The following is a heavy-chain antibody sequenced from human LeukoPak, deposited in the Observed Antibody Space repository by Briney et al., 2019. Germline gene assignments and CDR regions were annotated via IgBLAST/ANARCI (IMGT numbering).Heavy chain of an antibody. D-gene: IGHD1-26*01. V-gene: IGHV5-51*01. CDR2: TYPGGSDI. CDR1: GYSFSNYY. J-gene: IGHJ4*02. CDR3: ASRTGSYYPFDS. Sequence: GESLKISCKGSGYSFSNYYIDWVRQMPGKGLECMGVTYPGGSDIRYSPSFQGQVTISADKSIDTAYLQWSSLKTSDSAMYYCASRTGSYYPFDSWGQGTLVTVSS.